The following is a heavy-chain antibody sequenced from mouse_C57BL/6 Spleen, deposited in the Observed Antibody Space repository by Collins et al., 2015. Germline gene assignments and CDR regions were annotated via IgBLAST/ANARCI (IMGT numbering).Heavy chain of an antibody. CDR3: AREGITKGFAY. D-gene: IGHD1-1*01. Sequence: KSKATLTVDKSSSTAYMQLSSLTSEDSAVYYCAREGITKGFAYWGQGTLVTVSA. V-gene: IGHV1-64*01. J-gene: IGHJ3*01.